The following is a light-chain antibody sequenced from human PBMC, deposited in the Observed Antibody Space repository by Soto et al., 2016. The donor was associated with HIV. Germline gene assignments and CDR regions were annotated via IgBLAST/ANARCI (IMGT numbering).Light chain of an antibody. CDR2: QDN. CDR3: QAWDSSTVV. J-gene: IGLJ2*01. Sequence: SYELTQPPSVSVSPGQTASITCSGDKLGDKYVCWYQQKPGQSPVLVIYQDNKRPSGIPERFSGSNSGNTATLTISGTQTMDEADYYCQAWDSSTVVFGGGTKLIVL. CDR1: KLGDKY. V-gene: IGLV3-1*01.